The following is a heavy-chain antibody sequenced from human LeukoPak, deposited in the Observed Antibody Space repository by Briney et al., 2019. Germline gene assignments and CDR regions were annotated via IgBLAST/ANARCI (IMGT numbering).Heavy chain of an antibody. D-gene: IGHD3-10*01. Sequence: ASVKVSCKASGYTFTSYYMHWVRQAPGQGLEWMGIINPSGGSTSYAQKFQGRVTMTRDMSTSTVYMELSSLRSEDTAVYYCARRGRITMVRGVIKPIDYWGQGTLVTVSS. J-gene: IGHJ4*02. CDR1: GYTFTSYY. V-gene: IGHV1-46*01. CDR3: ARRGRITMVRGVIKPIDY. CDR2: INPSGGST.